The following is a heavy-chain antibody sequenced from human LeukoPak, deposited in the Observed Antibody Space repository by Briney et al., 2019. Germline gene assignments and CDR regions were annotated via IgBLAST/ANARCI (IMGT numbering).Heavy chain of an antibody. J-gene: IGHJ4*02. V-gene: IGHV3-33*06. CDR1: GFSFSDYG. CDR2: IWYDGSTK. D-gene: IGHD1-1*01. Sequence: PGGSLRLSCVASGFSFSDYGMHWVRQAPGKGPEWVAIIWYDGSTKYHADSVKGRFIISRDNSQNTLYLQMNRLRVEDTAIYYCGKDWKLDYWGQGTLVTVSS. CDR3: GKDWKLDY.